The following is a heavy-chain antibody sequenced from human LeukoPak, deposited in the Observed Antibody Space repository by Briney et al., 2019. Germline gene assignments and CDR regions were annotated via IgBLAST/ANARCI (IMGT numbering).Heavy chain of an antibody. V-gene: IGHV6-1*01. CDR3: ARGSGWYLNWFDP. CDR2: TYYRSKWYN. CDR1: GDSVSSNSAA. J-gene: IGHJ5*02. Sequence: PSQTLSLTCAISGDSVSSNSAAWNWLRQSPSRGLEWLGRTYYRSKWYNDYAVSVKSRITINPDTSKNQFSLQLNSVTPEDTAVYYCARGSGWYLNWFDPWGQGTLVSVSS. D-gene: IGHD6-19*01.